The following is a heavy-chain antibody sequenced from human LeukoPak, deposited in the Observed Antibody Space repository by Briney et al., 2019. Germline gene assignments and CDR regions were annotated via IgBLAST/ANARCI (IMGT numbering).Heavy chain of an antibody. CDR2: ISSSSSTI. CDR1: GFTFSSYS. J-gene: IGHJ4*02. V-gene: IGHV3-48*01. D-gene: IGHD3-10*01. Sequence: GGSLRLSCAASGFTFSSYSMNWVRQAPGKGLEWVSYISSSSSTIYYADSVKGRFTISRDNAKNSLYLQMNSLRAEDTAVYYCARDAMGYGSGSYLYWGQGTLVTVSS. CDR3: ARDAMGYGSGSYLY.